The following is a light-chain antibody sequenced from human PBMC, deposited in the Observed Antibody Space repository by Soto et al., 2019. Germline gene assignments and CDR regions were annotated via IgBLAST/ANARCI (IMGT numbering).Light chain of an antibody. V-gene: IGKV2-30*02. Sequence: DVVMTQSPLFLPVTLGQPASISCRSSQSLIHSDGNTYLSWFQQRPGQSPRRLIYEVSDRDSGVPDRFPGSGSGTDFILKISRVEAEDVGVYYCLQGTHWPWTFGQGTEVEIK. CDR1: QSLIHSDGNTY. J-gene: IGKJ1*01. CDR2: EVS. CDR3: LQGTHWPWT.